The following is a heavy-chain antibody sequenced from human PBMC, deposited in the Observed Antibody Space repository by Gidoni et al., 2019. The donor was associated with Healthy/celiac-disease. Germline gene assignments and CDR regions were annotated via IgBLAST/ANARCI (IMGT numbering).Heavy chain of an antibody. CDR3: AHSHALTYCGGDCSFDAFDI. CDR1: GFSLSTSGVG. Sequence: QITLKESGPTLVKPTQTLTLTCTFSGFSLSTSGVGVGWIRQPPGKALEWLALIYWNDDKRYSPSLKSRLTITKDTSKNQVVLTMTNMDPVDTATYYCAHSHALTYCGGDCSFDAFDIWGQGTMVTVSS. D-gene: IGHD2-21*02. V-gene: IGHV2-5*01. J-gene: IGHJ3*02. CDR2: IYWNDDK.